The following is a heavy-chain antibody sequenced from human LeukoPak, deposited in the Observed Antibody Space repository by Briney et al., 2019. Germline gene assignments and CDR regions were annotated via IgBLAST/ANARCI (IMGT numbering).Heavy chain of an antibody. CDR3: ARHLSGYDTLGY. J-gene: IGHJ4*02. Sequence: PSETLSLTCTVSGGSISSYYWSWIRQPPGKGLEWIGYIHYSGSTNYNPSLKSRVTISVDTSKNQFSLKLRSVTAADTAVYYCARHLSGYDTLGYWGQGTLVTVSS. D-gene: IGHD5-12*01. CDR2: IHYSGST. CDR1: GGSISSYY. V-gene: IGHV4-59*08.